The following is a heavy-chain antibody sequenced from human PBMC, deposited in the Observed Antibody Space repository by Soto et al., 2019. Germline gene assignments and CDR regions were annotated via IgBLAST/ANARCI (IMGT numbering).Heavy chain of an antibody. J-gene: IGHJ5*02. V-gene: IGHV1-18*01. CDR3: ARDAPWLTQDWFDP. CDR1: GYTFTSYG. CDR2: ISAYNGNT. D-gene: IGHD5-12*01. Sequence: ASVKDSCKASGYTFTSYGISWVRQAPGQGLEWMGWISAYNGNTNYAQKLQGRVTMTTDTSTSTAYMELRSLRSDDTAVYYCARDAPWLTQDWFDPWGQGTLVTVSS.